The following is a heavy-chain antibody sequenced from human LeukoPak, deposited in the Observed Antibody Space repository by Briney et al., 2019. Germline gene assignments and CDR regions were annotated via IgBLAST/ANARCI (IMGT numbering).Heavy chain of an antibody. CDR3: AKVYYDFWSGYPAGAFDI. CDR2: ISGSGGST. J-gene: IGHJ3*02. CDR1: GFTFSSYA. V-gene: IGHV3-23*01. D-gene: IGHD3-3*01. Sequence: PGGSLGLSCAASGFTFSSYAMSWVRQAPGKGLEWVSAISGSGGSTYYADSVKGRFTISRDNSKNTLYLQMNSLRAEDTAVYYCAKVYYDFWSGYPAGAFDIWGQGTMVTVSS.